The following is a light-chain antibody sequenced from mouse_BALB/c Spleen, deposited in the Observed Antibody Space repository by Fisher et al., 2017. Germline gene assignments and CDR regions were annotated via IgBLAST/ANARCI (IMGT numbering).Light chain of an antibody. CDR3: FQGSHVPYT. Sequence: DIVLTQSPATLSVTPGDSVSLSCRASQSISNNLHWYQQKSHESPRLLIKYASQSISGIPSRFSGSGSGTDFTLKISRVEAEDLGVYYCFQGSHVPYTFGGGTKLEIK. J-gene: IGKJ2*01. V-gene: IGKV5-43*01. CDR2: YAS. CDR1: QSISNN.